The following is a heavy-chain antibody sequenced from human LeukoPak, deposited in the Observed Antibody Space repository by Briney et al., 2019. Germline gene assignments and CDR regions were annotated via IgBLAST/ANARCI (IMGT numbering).Heavy chain of an antibody. D-gene: IGHD4-17*01. CDR2: IHDSGNA. V-gene: IGHV4-30-2*01. CDR1: GGTISSGGYS. J-gene: IGHJ3*02. CDR3: ARYDYGDYAFDI. Sequence: SETLSLTCAVSGGTISSGGYSWSWIRQPPGTGLEWIGYIHDSGNAYYNPSLKSRVAISLYRSKDQFSLRLSSVTVADTAVYYCARYDYGDYAFDIWGQGTMVTVSS.